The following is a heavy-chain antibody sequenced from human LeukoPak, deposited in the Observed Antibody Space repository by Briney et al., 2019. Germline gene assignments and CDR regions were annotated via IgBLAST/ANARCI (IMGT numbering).Heavy chain of an antibody. J-gene: IGHJ6*03. CDR2: INHSGST. CDR3: ARSIAAAGTFDYYYYMDV. V-gene: IGHV4-34*01. CDR1: GGSFSGYY. D-gene: IGHD6-13*01. Sequence: SGTLSLTCAVYGGSFSGYYWSWIRQPPGKGLEWIGEINHSGSTNYNPSLKSRVTISVDTSKNQFSLKLSSVTAADTAVYYCARSIAAAGTFDYYYYMDVWGKGTTVTVSS.